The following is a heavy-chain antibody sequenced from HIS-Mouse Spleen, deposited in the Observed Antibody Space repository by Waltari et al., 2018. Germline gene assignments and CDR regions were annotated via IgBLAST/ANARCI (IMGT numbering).Heavy chain of an antibody. D-gene: IGHD3-10*01. Sequence: QVQLQESGPGLVKPSQTLSLTCTVSGGSISSGGYYWSWIRQHPGKGLEWIGYIYYSGITYDNPDLKSRVTISVDTSKNQFSLKLSSVTAADTAVYYCAREKGYYGSGSYYYYYYGMDVWGQGTTITVSS. J-gene: IGHJ6*02. V-gene: IGHV4-31*03. CDR3: AREKGYYGSGSYYYYYYGMDV. CDR2: IYYSGIT. CDR1: GGSISSGGYY.